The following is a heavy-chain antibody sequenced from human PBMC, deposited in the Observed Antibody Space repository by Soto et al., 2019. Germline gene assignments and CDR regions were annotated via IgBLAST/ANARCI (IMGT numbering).Heavy chain of an antibody. D-gene: IGHD2-8*01. CDR2: ISAYNGNT. Sequence: ASVKVSCKASGYTFTSYGISWVRQAPGQGHEWMGWISAYNGNTNYAQKLQGRVTMTTDTSTSTAYMELRSLRSDDTAVYYCARDHLVMGYCTNGVCYHFDYWGQGTLVTVSS. J-gene: IGHJ4*02. CDR1: GYTFTSYG. CDR3: ARDHLVMGYCTNGVCYHFDY. V-gene: IGHV1-18*01.